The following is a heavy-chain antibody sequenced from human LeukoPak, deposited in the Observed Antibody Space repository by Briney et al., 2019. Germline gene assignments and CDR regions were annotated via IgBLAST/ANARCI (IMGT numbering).Heavy chain of an antibody. D-gene: IGHD5-18*01. CDR2: INHSGST. CDR3: AREAVNRATAMAIYYYYYYMDV. V-gene: IGHV4-34*01. CDR1: GGSFSGYY. J-gene: IGHJ6*03. Sequence: SETLSLTCAVYGGSFSGYYWSWIRQPPGKGLEWIGEINHSGSTNYNPSLKSRVTISVDTSKNQFSLKLSSVTAADTAVYYCAREAVNRATAMAIYYYYYYMDVWGKGTTVTVSS.